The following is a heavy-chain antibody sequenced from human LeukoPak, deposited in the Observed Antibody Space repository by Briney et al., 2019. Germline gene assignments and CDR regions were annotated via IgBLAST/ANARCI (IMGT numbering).Heavy chain of an antibody. CDR1: GYSISSGYY. J-gene: IGHJ5*02. CDR3: AGDKETTGNGRPNGFDP. Sequence: SETLSLTCAVSGYSISSGYYWGWIRQPPGKGLQWIGSIFQRGYSYYNPSLKSRVTISVDTSRNQFSLKLSSVTAADTAVYYCAGDKETTGNGRPNGFDPWGQGTLVTVSS. CDR2: IFQRGYS. D-gene: IGHD1-1*01. V-gene: IGHV4-38-2*01.